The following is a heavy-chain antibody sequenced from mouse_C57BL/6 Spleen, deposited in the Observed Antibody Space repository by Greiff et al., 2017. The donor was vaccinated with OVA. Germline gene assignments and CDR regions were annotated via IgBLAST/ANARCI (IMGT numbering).Heavy chain of an antibody. D-gene: IGHD4-1*01. CDR3: AKNWGGWDIDY. V-gene: IGHV1-64*01. CDR1: GYTFTDYY. CDR2: IDPNDGGT. Sequence: QVQLQQPGAELVKPGASVKLSCTASGYTFTDYYMHWVKQRPGQGLEWIGMIDPNDGGTTYTAKFKGKATLTADKSSSTAYMQLSSLTSEDSAVYYCAKNWGGWDIDYWGQGTTVTVSS. J-gene: IGHJ4*01.